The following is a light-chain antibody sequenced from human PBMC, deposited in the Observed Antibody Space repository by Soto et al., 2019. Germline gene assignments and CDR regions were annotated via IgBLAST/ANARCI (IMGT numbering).Light chain of an antibody. Sequence: PGERATLSCRASQSVSSNHLAWYQQKPGQAPRLLIYGGSSRATGIPDRFSGSGSGTDFTLTISRLEPEDFAVYYCQQYGSSPLTFGQGTRLEIK. J-gene: IGKJ5*01. CDR2: GGS. V-gene: IGKV3-20*01. CDR1: QSVSSNH. CDR3: QQYGSSPLT.